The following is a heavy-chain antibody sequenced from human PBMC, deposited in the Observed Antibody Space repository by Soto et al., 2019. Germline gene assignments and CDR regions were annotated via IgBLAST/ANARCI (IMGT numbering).Heavy chain of an antibody. Sequence: QVQLVQSGAEVKKPGASVKVSCKASGYTFTSYDINWVRQATGQGLEWMGWMNPNSGNTGYAQKFQGRVPXXGXPSISTAYRELSSLRSEDTAVYYCARERYSGYVCGYWGQGTLVTVSS. J-gene: IGHJ4*02. D-gene: IGHD5-12*01. V-gene: IGHV1-8*01. CDR2: MNPNSGNT. CDR1: GYTFTSYD. CDR3: ARERYSGYVCGY.